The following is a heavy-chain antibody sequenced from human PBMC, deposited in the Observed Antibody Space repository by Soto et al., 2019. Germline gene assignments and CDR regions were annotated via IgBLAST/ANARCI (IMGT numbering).Heavy chain of an antibody. CDR2: ISSSSSYI. CDR1: GFTFSSYS. CDR3: ATIPGRYGIVGATGGMDV. V-gene: IGHV3-21*01. Sequence: EVQLVESGGGLVKPGGSLRLSCAASGFTFSSYSMTWVRQAPGKGLEWVSSISSSSSYIYYADSVKGRFTISRDNAKNSLYLQMNSLRAEDPAVYYCATIPGRYGIVGATGGMDVWGQGTTVTVSS. D-gene: IGHD1-26*01. J-gene: IGHJ6*02.